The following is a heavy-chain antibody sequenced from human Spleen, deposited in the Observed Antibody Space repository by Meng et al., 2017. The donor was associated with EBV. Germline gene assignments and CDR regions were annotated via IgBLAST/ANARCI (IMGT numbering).Heavy chain of an antibody. CDR1: AGSIKSETF. CDR2: IFHRGAP. Sequence: CCFYAGSIKSETFAGWVRLPPGMGLEWIGYIFHRGAPNYDPSFKSRLTTSVDKSKNQFSLKLTSVTAADTAVYYCVGGERVAAGASFEYWGQGTLVTVSS. CDR3: VGGERVAAGASFEY. J-gene: IGHJ4*02. D-gene: IGHD6-13*01. V-gene: IGHV4/OR15-8*03.